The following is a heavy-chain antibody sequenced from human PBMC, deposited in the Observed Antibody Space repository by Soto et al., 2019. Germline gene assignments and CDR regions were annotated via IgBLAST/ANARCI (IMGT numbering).Heavy chain of an antibody. V-gene: IGHV4-59*01. Sequence: TLSLTCTVSGGSISSYYWSWIRQPPGKGLEWIGYIYYSGSTNYNPSLKSRVTISVDTSKNQFSLKLSSVTAADTAVYYCARENEKYYYDSSGYYTEFGWDSNDAFDIWGQGTMVTVSS. CDR2: IYYSGST. J-gene: IGHJ3*02. D-gene: IGHD3-22*01. CDR3: ARENEKYYYDSSGYYTEFGWDSNDAFDI. CDR1: GGSISSYY.